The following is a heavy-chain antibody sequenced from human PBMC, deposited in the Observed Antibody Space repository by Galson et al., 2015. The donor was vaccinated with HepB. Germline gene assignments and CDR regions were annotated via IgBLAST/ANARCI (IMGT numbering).Heavy chain of an antibody. D-gene: IGHD6-19*01. V-gene: IGHV1-69*13. CDR3: ASPDIAVAGRYYFDY. J-gene: IGHJ4*02. CDR1: GGTFSNYA. CDR2: IIPLFGTA. Sequence: SVKVSCKASGGTFSNYAISWVRQAPGQGLEWMGGIIPLFGTANYAQKFQGRVTITADESTSTAYMELSSLRSEDTAVYYCASPDIAVAGRYYFDYWGQGTLVTVSS.